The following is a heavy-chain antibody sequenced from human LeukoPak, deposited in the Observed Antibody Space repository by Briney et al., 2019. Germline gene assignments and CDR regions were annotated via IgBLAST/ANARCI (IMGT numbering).Heavy chain of an antibody. CDR2: IRSKAYGGTT. V-gene: IGHV3-49*04. CDR1: GFTFGDYA. D-gene: IGHD6-13*01. Sequence: PGGSLRLSCTASGFTFGDYAMSWVRQAPGKGLEWVGFIRSKAYGGTTEYAASVKGRFTISRDDSKSIAYLQMNSLKTEDTAVYYCIIARWQAAASDYXXXGXLVTVSS. J-gene: IGHJ4*02. CDR3: IIARWQAAASDY.